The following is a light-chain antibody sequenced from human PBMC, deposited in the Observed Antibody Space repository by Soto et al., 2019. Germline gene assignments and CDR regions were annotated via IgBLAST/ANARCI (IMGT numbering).Light chain of an antibody. CDR1: TGAVTSVSY. V-gene: IGLV7-43*01. Sequence: QSVVTQEPSLTVSPGGTVTLTCASSTGAVTSVSYPNWVQQKPGQAPRALIYSTSKSHSWTPARFSGSLLEGKAALTLSGVQPEDEAEYYCLLYFGSAQVFGGGTKLTVL. CDR3: LLYFGSAQV. CDR2: STS. J-gene: IGLJ2*01.